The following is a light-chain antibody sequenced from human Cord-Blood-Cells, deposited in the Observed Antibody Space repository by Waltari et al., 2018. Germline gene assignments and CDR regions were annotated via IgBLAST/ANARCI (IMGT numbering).Light chain of an antibody. J-gene: IGLJ3*02. V-gene: IGLV2-11*01. CDR1: NSDGGGYNY. CDR3: CSYAGSYTWV. CDR2: DVS. Sequence: SALTQPRSASGSPGPSVPISCTGTNSDGGGYNYVAWYQQHPGKAPKLMIYDVSKRPSGVPDRFSGSKSGNTASLTISGLQAEDEADYYCCSYAGSYTWVFGGGTKLTVL.